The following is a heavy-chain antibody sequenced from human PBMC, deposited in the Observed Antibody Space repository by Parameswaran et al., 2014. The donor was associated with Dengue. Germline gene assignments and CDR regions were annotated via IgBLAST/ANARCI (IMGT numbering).Heavy chain of an antibody. D-gene: IGHD3-22*01. V-gene: IGHV3-30-3*02. Sequence: VRQAPGKGLEWVAVISYDGSNKYYADSVKGRFTISRDNSKNTLYLQMNSLRAEDTAVYYCAKGGRGFYDSSGYHDWGQGTLVTVSS. CDR3: AKGGRGFYDSSGYHD. J-gene: IGHJ4*02. CDR2: ISYDGSNK.